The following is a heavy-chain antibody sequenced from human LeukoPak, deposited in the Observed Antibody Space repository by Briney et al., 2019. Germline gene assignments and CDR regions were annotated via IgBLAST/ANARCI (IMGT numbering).Heavy chain of an antibody. CDR3: ARDDSDETSGSYLEFFDY. V-gene: IGHV1-18*01. CDR2: ISAYNGNT. Sequence: GASVKVSCKASGYTFTSYGISWVRQAPGQGLEWMGWISAYNGNTNYAQKLQGRVTMTTDTSTSTAYMELGSLRSDDTAVYYCARDDSDETSGSYLEFFDYWGQGTLVTVSS. CDR1: GYTFTSYG. D-gene: IGHD1-26*01. J-gene: IGHJ4*02.